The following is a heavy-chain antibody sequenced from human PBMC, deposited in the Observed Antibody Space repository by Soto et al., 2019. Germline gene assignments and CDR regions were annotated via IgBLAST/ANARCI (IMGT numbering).Heavy chain of an antibody. V-gene: IGHV3-48*02. CDR1: GVTLSSYS. CDR3: ARDGGYSGYDIDY. CDR2: ISRTSSAI. J-gene: IGHJ4*02. D-gene: IGHD5-12*01. Sequence: GGSLRLSCAASGVTLSSYSMNWVRQAPGKGLDWVAYISRTSSAIYYADSVKGRFTISRDNANNSLFLQMNSLRDEDTAVYYCARDGGYSGYDIDYWGLGTLVTVSS.